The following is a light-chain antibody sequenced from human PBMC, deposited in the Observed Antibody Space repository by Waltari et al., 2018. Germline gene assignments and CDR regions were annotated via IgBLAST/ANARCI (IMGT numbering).Light chain of an antibody. V-gene: IGKV3-20*01. Sequence: EIVLTQSPGTLSLSPGDRATLSCRASQSVSSSYLAWYQQKPGQAPRLLLHGASSRATGIPDRFSGSGSGTDFTLTISRLEPEDFAVYYCQQYGSSPRTFGQGTKVEIK. CDR1: QSVSSSY. CDR2: GAS. CDR3: QQYGSSPRT. J-gene: IGKJ1*01.